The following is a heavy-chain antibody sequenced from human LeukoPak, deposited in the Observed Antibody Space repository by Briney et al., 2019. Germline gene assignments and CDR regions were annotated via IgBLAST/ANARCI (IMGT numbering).Heavy chain of an antibody. CDR1: GFIFSNYA. J-gene: IGHJ4*02. D-gene: IGHD1-26*01. V-gene: IGHV3-23*01. CDR3: AKARNSGSYWKPIDY. Sequence: GGSLRLSCAASGFIFSNYAMSWVRQAPGGGLEWVSVISGSAGSTYYADSVKGRFTISRDNSKNTLYLQMNSLRAEDTAVYYCAKARNSGSYWKPIDYWGQGTLVTVSS. CDR2: ISGSAGST.